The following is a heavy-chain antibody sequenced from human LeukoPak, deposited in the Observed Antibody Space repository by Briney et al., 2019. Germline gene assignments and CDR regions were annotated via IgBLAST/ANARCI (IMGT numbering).Heavy chain of an antibody. CDR2: FSLGGGTT. D-gene: IGHD4-11*01. Sequence: TPSETLSLTCTVSGGSISSYYWNWLRQSPGKGLEWIGYFSLGGGTTSYTSSLKSRVTISRDTSKNQLSLKLTSVTAADTAVYYCARWDDSYWAFGTWGPGTLVTVSS. CDR3: ARWDDSYWAFGT. CDR1: GGSISSYY. J-gene: IGHJ5*02. V-gene: IGHV4-59*08.